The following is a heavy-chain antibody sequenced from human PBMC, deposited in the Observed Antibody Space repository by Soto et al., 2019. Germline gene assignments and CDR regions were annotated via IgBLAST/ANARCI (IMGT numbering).Heavy chain of an antibody. J-gene: IGHJ5*02. Sequence: PSGTLSLTCTGSGGSISSYYWSWIRQPPGKGLEWIGYMYYGGRTNYNPSLNSRVTISVDTSKMQVSLKLSSVTAADTAVYFCARGTPSPLIVRSSRGPWFDPWGQGTLVTVSS. CDR1: GGSISSYY. D-gene: IGHD2-15*01. CDR3: ARGTPSPLIVRSSRGPWFDP. CDR2: MYYGGRT. V-gene: IGHV4-59*08.